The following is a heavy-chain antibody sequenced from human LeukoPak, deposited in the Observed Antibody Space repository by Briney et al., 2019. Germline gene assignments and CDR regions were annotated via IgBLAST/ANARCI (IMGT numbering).Heavy chain of an antibody. J-gene: IGHJ6*03. V-gene: IGHV1-46*01. CDR3: ARGHDILTGPKYYYYYYMDV. Sequence: ASVKVSCKASGYTFTSYYMHWVRQAPGQGLEWMGIINPSGGSTSYAQKFQGRVTMTRDMSTSTVYMELSSLRSEDTAVYYCARGHDILTGPKYYYYYYMDVWGKGTTVTVSS. CDR2: INPSGGST. D-gene: IGHD3-9*01. CDR1: GYTFTSYY.